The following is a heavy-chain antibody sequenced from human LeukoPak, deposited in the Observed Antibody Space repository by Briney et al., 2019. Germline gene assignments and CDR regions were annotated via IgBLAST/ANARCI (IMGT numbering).Heavy chain of an antibody. J-gene: IGHJ4*02. CDR3: ARQARDCSGGTCYESLDY. V-gene: IGHV4-39*01. Sequence: PSETLSLTCTVSGVSISSISYYWGGIRQPPGRGLEWIGGIYYSGSTYYNPSLKSRVTISVDTSKNQFSLKLSSVTAADTAVYYCARQARDCSGGTCYESLDYWGQGTLVTVSS. CDR2: IYYSGST. CDR1: GVSISSISYY. D-gene: IGHD2-15*01.